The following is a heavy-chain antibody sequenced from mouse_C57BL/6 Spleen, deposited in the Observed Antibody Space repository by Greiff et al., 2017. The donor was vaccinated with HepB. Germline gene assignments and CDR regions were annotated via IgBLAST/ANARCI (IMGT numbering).Heavy chain of an antibody. CDR1: GYTFTDYE. D-gene: IGHD2-4*01. CDR3: TRYGLRNRSWFAY. V-gene: IGHV1-15*01. J-gene: IGHJ3*01. CDR2: IDPETGGT. Sequence: QVQLQQSGAELVRPGASVTLSCKASGYTFTDYEMHWVKQTPVHGLEWIGAIDPETGGTAYNQKFKGKAILTADKSSSTAYMELRSLTSEDSAVYYCTRYGLRNRSWFAYWGQGTLVTVSA.